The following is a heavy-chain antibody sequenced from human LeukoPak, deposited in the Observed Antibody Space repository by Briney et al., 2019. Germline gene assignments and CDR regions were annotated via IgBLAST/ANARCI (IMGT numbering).Heavy chain of an antibody. J-gene: IGHJ3*02. CDR2: IIPIFGIA. CDR1: GGTFSSYA. CDR3: ARSPTDSSGYPNPLFDI. Sequence: SVKVSCKASGGTFSSYAISWVRQAPGQGLEWMGRIIPIFGIANYAQKFQGRVTITADKSTSTAYMELGSLRSEDTAVYYCARSPTDSSGYPNPLFDIWGQGTMVTVSS. D-gene: IGHD3-22*01. V-gene: IGHV1-69*04.